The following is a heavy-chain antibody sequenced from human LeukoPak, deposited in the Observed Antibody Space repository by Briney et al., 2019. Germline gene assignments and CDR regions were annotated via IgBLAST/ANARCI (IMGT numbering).Heavy chain of an antibody. CDR2: IIPIFGTA. CDR3: ARDLELRSWDYYYMDV. Sequence: SVKVSCKASGGTFSSYAISWVRQAPGQGLEWMGGIIPIFGTANYAQKFQGRVTITADESTSAAYMELSSLRSEDTAVYYCARDLELRSWDYYYMDVWGKGTTVTVSS. D-gene: IGHD1-7*01. CDR1: GGTFSSYA. V-gene: IGHV1-69*13. J-gene: IGHJ6*03.